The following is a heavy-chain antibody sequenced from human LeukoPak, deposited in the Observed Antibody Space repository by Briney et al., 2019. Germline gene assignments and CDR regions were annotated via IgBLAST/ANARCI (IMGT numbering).Heavy chain of an antibody. CDR2: ISGGGGST. J-gene: IGHJ4*02. D-gene: IGHD1-26*01. CDR3: AKGGGSIFFDY. Sequence: GGSLRLPCVASGFTFSNSAMSWVRQAPGKGLEWVSAISGGGGSTYYADSVKGRFTISRDNSKNTLYLQMNSLRAEDTAVYYCAKGGGSIFFDYWGQGTLVTVSS. CDR1: GFTFSNSA. V-gene: IGHV3-23*01.